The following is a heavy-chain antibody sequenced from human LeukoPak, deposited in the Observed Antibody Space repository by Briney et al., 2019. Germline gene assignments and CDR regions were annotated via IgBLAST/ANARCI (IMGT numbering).Heavy chain of an antibody. CDR2: IKQDGSEK. V-gene: IGHV3-7*01. Sequence: GGSLRLSCAASGFTFSSYWMTWVRQAPGKGLEWVANIKQDGSEKYYVDSVKGRFTISRDNAKSSLYLQMNSLRAEDTAVYHCARGGWEPLDYWGQGILVTVSS. CDR1: GFTFSSYW. J-gene: IGHJ4*02. D-gene: IGHD1-26*01. CDR3: ARGGWEPLDY.